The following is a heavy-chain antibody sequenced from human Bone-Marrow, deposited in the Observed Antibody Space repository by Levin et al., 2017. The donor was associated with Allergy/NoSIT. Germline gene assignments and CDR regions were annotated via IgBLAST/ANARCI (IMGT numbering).Heavy chain of an antibody. CDR3: VRDEGIAIY. Sequence: ASVKVSCKASGYTFYKYYMDWVRQAPGQGLEWMGRIDPSGGTTNYAQKLEGRVTMTRDTSTNIVYMELSSLRSEDTAVYYCVRDEGIAIYWGQGTLVTVSS. D-gene: IGHD6-13*01. CDR2: IDPSGGTT. CDR1: GYTFYKYY. J-gene: IGHJ4*02. V-gene: IGHV1-46*02.